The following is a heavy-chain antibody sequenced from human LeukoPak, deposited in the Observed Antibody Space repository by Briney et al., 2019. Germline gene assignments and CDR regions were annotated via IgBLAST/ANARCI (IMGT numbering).Heavy chain of an antibody. V-gene: IGHV3-23*01. D-gene: IGHD3-22*01. J-gene: IGHJ4*02. CDR3: AKRRNSYDSGGSTDH. Sequence: GGSLRLSCAASGFSFSSYVMSWVRQAPGKGLEWVSSVTGTGGSTFYADSVKGRFTISRDNSKNTPNLQMNSLRAEDTAVYYCAKRRNSYDSGGSTDHWGQGTLVIVSS. CDR1: GFSFSSYV. CDR2: VTGTGGST.